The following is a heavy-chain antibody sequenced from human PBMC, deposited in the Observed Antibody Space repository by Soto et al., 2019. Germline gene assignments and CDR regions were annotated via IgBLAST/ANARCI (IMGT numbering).Heavy chain of an antibody. Sequence: PGGSLRLSCAASGFTFSSYAMHWVRQAPGKGLEWVAVISYDGSNKYYADSVKGRFTISRDNSKNTLYLQMNSLRAEDTAVYYCASSGEGELPTLYWGQGTLVTVSS. CDR2: ISYDGSNK. CDR3: ASSGEGELPTLY. CDR1: GFTFSSYA. D-gene: IGHD1-26*01. J-gene: IGHJ4*02. V-gene: IGHV3-30-3*01.